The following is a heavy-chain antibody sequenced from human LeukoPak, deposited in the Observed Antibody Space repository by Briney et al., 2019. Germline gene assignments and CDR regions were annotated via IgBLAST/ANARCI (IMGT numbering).Heavy chain of an antibody. J-gene: IGHJ5*02. CDR1: GDSISSSSTYY. V-gene: IGHV4-39*01. CDR3: ARQAAGNYFGSGSYYP. CDR2: MYYTGNT. D-gene: IGHD3-10*01. Sequence: SETLSLTCTVSGDSISSSSTYYWVWLRQPPGKGLEWIGSMYYTGNTHYNPSLKSRVAISVDMSKNQFSLKLNSVTAADTAVYYCARQAAGNYFGSGSYYPWGQGTLVAVSS.